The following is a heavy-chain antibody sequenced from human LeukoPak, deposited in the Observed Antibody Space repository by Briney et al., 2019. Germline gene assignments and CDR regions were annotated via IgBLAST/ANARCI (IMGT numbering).Heavy chain of an antibody. CDR1: GFTVSSNE. D-gene: IGHD3-10*01. J-gene: IGHJ6*02. Sequence: GGSLRLSCAASGFTVSSNEMSWVRQAPGKGLEWVSYISSSGSTIYYADSVKGRFTISRDNAKNSLYLQMNSLRAEDTAVYYCARDEGFLTMDVWGQGTTVTVSS. V-gene: IGHV3-48*03. CDR2: ISSSGSTI. CDR3: ARDEGFLTMDV.